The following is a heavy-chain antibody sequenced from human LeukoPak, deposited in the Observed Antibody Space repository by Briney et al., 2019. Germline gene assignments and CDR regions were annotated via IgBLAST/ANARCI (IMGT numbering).Heavy chain of an antibody. Sequence: GGSLRLSCAASGFTFSSYAMSWVRQAPGKGLEWVSAISGSGGSTCYADSVKGRFTISRDNSKNTLYLQMNSLRAEDTAVYYCAKDQYYYDSSGAAFDIWGQGTMDTVSS. CDR1: GFTFSSYA. CDR2: ISGSGGST. V-gene: IGHV3-23*01. CDR3: AKDQYYYDSSGAAFDI. D-gene: IGHD3-22*01. J-gene: IGHJ3*02.